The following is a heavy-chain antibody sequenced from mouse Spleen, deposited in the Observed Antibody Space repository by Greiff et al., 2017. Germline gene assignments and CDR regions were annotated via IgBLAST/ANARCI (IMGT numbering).Heavy chain of an antibody. CDR3: ARSYDGYYGWYFDV. Sequence: VQLQQSGAELAKPGASVKMSCKASGYTFTSYWMHWVKQRPGQGLEWIGYINPSTGYTEYNQKFKDKATLTADKSSSTAYMQLSSLTSEDSAVYYCARSYDGYYGWYFDVWGAGTTVTVSS. CDR1: GYTFTSYW. J-gene: IGHJ1*01. D-gene: IGHD2-3*01. CDR2: INPSTGYT. V-gene: IGHV1-7*01.